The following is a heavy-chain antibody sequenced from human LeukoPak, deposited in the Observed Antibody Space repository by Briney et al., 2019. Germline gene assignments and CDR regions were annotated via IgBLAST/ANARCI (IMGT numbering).Heavy chain of an antibody. CDR1: GYSISSGYY. J-gene: IGHJ4*02. CDR2: IYHSGST. V-gene: IGHV4-38-2*02. D-gene: IGHD3-22*01. Sequence: SETLSLTCTVSGYSISSGYYWGWIRQPPGKGLEWIGSIYHSGSTYYNPSLKSRVTISIDTSKNQFSLTLSSVTAADTAVYYCAREAFSSGYYDDYWGQGTLVTVSS. CDR3: AREAFSSGYYDDY.